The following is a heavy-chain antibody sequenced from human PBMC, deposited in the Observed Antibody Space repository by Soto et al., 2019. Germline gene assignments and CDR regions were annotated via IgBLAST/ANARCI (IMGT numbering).Heavy chain of an antibody. Sequence: SETLSLTCTVSGGSISSSSYYWGWIRQPPGKGLEWIGSIYYSGSTYYNPSLKSRVTISVDTSKNQFSLKLSSVTAADTAVYYCARQGVRGVEHGPLDAFDIWGQGTMVTVSS. CDR2: IYYSGST. CDR1: GGSISSSSYY. V-gene: IGHV4-39*01. CDR3: ARQGVRGVEHGPLDAFDI. J-gene: IGHJ3*02. D-gene: IGHD3-10*01.